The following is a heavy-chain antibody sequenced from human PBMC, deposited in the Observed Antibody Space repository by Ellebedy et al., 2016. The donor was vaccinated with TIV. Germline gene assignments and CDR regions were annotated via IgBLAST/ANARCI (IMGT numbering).Heavy chain of an antibody. D-gene: IGHD1-14*01. V-gene: IGHV3-74*01. Sequence: GESLKISCAASGFTFSSYSMNWVRQAPGKGLVWVSRINSDGSSTTYADSVKGRFTISRDNAKNTLYLQMNSLRAEDTAVYYCARGRTTGIWGQGTLVTVSS. CDR3: ARGRTTGI. J-gene: IGHJ4*02. CDR1: GFTFSSYS. CDR2: INSDGSST.